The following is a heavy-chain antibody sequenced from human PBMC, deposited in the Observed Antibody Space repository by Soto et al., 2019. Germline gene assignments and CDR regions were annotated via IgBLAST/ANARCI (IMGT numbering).Heavy chain of an antibody. CDR2: IIPLYGTV. Sequence: QAHLAQSGAEVKKPGSSVTVSCKASGGTFNSYGISWVRQAPGQGLDWMGVIIPLYGTVNYAQKFQGRVSITADKSTSTAYMDLNSLRSDDTAVYYCAKNQERELPRVIDFWGQGTLVTVSS. J-gene: IGHJ4*02. CDR3: AKNQERELPRVIDF. D-gene: IGHD1-7*01. V-gene: IGHV1-69*06. CDR1: GGTFNSYG.